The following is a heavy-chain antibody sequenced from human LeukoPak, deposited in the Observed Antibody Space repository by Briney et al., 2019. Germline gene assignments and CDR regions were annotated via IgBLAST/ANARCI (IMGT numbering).Heavy chain of an antibody. CDR3: AKRGVVIRVFLVGYHKEAYYFDS. CDR2: ISGSGGGT. CDR1: EITLSNYG. Sequence: QPGGSLRLSCAVSEITLSNYGMSWVRQAPGKGLEWVAGISGSGGGTNYADSVKGQFTISRDNPKNTLYLQMNSLRAEDTAVYFCAKRGVVIRVFLVGYHKEAYYFDSWGQGALVTVSS. V-gene: IGHV3-23*01. D-gene: IGHD3-10*01. J-gene: IGHJ4*02.